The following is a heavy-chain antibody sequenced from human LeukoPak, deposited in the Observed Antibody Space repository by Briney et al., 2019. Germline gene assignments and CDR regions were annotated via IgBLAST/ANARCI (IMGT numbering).Heavy chain of an antibody. CDR3: ARDRAHGH. CDR1: GGSISSSSYY. V-gene: IGHV4-39*02. CDR2: IYYSGST. J-gene: IGHJ4*02. D-gene: IGHD5-24*01. Sequence: SETLSLTCTVSGGSISSSSYYWGWIRQPPGKGLEWIGSIYYSGSTYYNPSLKSRVTISVDTSKNQFSLKLSSVTAADTAVYYCARDRAHGHWGQGTLVTVSS.